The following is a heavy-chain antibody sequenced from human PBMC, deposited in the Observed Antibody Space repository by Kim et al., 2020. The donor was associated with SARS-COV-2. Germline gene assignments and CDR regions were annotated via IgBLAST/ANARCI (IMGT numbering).Heavy chain of an antibody. D-gene: IGHD5-12*01. V-gene: IGHV4-30-4*01. CDR1: GGSISSGDYY. CDR2: IYYSGST. CDR3: AREGRWLQSLDY. Sequence: SETLSLTCTVSGGSISSGDYYWSWIRQPPGKGLEWIGYIYYSGSTYYNPSLKSRVTISVDTSKNQFSLKLSSVTAADTAVYYCAREGRWLQSLDYWGQGTLVTVSS. J-gene: IGHJ4*02.